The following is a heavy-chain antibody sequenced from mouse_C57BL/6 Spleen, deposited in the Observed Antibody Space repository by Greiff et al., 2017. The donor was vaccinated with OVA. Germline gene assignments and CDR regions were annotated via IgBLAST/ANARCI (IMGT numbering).Heavy chain of an antibody. V-gene: IGHV1-82*01. D-gene: IGHD1-1*01. CDR2: IYPGDGDT. J-gene: IGHJ4*01. CDR1: GYAFSSSW. CDR3: ARSGTTVVAKDAMDY. Sequence: QVQLQQSGPELVKPGASVKISCKASGYAFSSSWMNWVKQRPGKGLEWIGRIYPGDGDTNYNGKFKGKATLTADKSSSTAYMQLSSLTSEDSAVYFCARSGTTVVAKDAMDYWGQGTSGTVSS.